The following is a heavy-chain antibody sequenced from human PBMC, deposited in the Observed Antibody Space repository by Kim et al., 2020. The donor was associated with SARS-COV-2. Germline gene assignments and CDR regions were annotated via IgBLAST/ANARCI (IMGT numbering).Heavy chain of an antibody. D-gene: IGHD6-13*01. V-gene: IGHV5-51*01. CDR3: ARRPWAAAGWGSFDY. J-gene: IGHJ4*02. CDR2: IYPGDSDT. Sequence: GESLKISCKGSGYSFTSYWIGWVRQMPGKGLEWMGIIYPGDSDTRYSPSFQGQVTISADKSISTAYLQWSSLKASDTAMYYCARRPWAAAGWGSFDYWGQGTLVTVSS. CDR1: GYSFTSYW.